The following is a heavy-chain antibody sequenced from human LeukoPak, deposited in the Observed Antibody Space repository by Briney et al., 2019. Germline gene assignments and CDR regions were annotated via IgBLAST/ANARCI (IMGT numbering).Heavy chain of an antibody. D-gene: IGHD3-22*01. J-gene: IGHJ4*02. CDR3: ARDARYYYDSSGYYNFDY. Sequence: SVKVSCKASGGTFSSYAISWVRQVPGQGLEWMGGIIPIFGTANYAQKFQGRVTITTDESTSTAYMELSSLRSEDTAVYYCARDARYYYDSSGYYNFDYWGQGTLVTVSS. CDR2: IIPIFGTA. CDR1: GGTFSSYA. V-gene: IGHV1-69*05.